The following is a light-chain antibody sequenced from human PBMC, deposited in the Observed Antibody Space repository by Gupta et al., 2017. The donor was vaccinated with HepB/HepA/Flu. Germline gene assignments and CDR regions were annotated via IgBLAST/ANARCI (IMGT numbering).Light chain of an antibody. CDR2: WAS. V-gene: IGKV4-1*01. Sequence: DIVMTQSPDSLAVSLGERATINCKSSQSVLYSPNNKNYLAWFQQKPGQPPKLLIYWASTRESGVPDRFSGRGSGTDFTLTISSLQAEDVAVYCCQQDHSLPWTFGQGTKVEIK. J-gene: IGKJ1*01. CDR1: QSVLYSPNNKNY. CDR3: QQDHSLPWT.